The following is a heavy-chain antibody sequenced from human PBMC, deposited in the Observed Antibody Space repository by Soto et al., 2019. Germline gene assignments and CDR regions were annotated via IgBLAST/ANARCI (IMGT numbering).Heavy chain of an antibody. CDR2: IYYTGNT. J-gene: IGHJ4*02. D-gene: IGHD4-17*01. CDR3: VTDEDGNFFHY. V-gene: IGHV4-59*01. Sequence: PSGTPYLTCTVSGGSITGNYWSWIRQPPGKGLEWVGYIYYTGNTYVKPSLKSRVTMSVDTSGNRFSLKLTSVTAADTGIYYCVTDEDGNFFHYWGQGTLVTVSS. CDR1: GGSITGNY.